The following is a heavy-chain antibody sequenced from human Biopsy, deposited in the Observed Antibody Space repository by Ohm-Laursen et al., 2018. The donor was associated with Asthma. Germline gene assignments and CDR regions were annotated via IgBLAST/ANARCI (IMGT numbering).Heavy chain of an antibody. CDR1: GYTFNGAG. D-gene: IGHD3-10*01. J-gene: IGHJ6*02. CDR2: ISVYNGNT. CDR3: ARAVDYSHYYGIDV. V-gene: IGHV1-18*01. Sequence: SVKVSCKTSGYTFNGAGITWVRQAPGQGLEWMGWISVYNGNTKFAQKLQDRVTMITDTSTSTAYMELRSLRSDDTAVYFCARAVDYSHYYGIDVWGQGTTVTVS.